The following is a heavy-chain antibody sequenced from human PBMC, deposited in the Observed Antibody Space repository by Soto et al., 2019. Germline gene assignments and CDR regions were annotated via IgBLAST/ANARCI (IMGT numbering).Heavy chain of an antibody. CDR1: GVSVRTNS. V-gene: IGHV4-59*02. J-gene: IGHJ4*02. Sequence: SETLSLTCTVSGVSVRTNSWSWLRQPPGQRPEWIGYFTYNASTDYNPSLKSRVTMAVDTSKNQFSLKLSSVTAADTAVYYCARDHDFWSGYRIFDYWGQGTLVTVSS. CDR2: FTYNAST. CDR3: ARDHDFWSGYRIFDY. D-gene: IGHD3-3*01.